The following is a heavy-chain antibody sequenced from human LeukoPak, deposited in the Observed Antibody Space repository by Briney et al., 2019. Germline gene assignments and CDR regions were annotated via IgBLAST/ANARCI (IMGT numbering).Heavy chain of an antibody. V-gene: IGHV4-59*01. J-gene: IGHJ3*02. CDR1: GGSISSYY. Sequence: SETLSLTCTVSGGSISSYYWSWIRQPPGKGLEWIGYIYYSGSTNYNPSLKSRVTISVDTSKNQFSLKLSSVTAADTAVYYCARASRYFDSSDAFDIWGQGTMVTVSS. D-gene: IGHD3-9*01. CDR2: IYYSGST. CDR3: ARASRYFDSSDAFDI.